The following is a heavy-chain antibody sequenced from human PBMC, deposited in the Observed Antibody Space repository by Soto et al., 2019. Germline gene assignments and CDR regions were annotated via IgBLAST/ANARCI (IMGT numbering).Heavy chain of an antibody. J-gene: IGHJ4*02. CDR1: GYTFTSYG. CDR3: ARLTYYDILTGYYNGGFDY. CDR2: ISAYNGNT. D-gene: IGHD3-9*01. V-gene: IGHV1-18*01. Sequence: ASVKVSCKASGYTFTSYGISWLRQAPGQGLQWMGWISAYNGNTNYAQKLQGRVTMTTDTSTSTAYMELRSLRSDDTAVYYCARLTYYDILTGYYNGGFDYWGQGTLVTVSS.